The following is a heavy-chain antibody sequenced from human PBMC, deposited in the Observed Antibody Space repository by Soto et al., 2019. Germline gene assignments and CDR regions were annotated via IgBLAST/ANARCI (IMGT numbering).Heavy chain of an antibody. CDR2: ISTYNGDT. CDR1: GYTFTSSG. J-gene: IGHJ6*02. CDR3: ARAGAAPYYYYGMDV. D-gene: IGHD2-15*01. Sequence: QVQLVQSGAEVRKPGASVKVSCKASGYTFTSSGISWLRQAPGQGLEWMGWISTYNGDTTDAQKFQDRVTMTIGRSTSTAYMELRSLGSADAAVYYCARAGAAPYYYYGMDVWGQGTRVTVSS. V-gene: IGHV1-18*01.